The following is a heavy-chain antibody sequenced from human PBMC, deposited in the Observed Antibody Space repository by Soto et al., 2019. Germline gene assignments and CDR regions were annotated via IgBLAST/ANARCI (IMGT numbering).Heavy chain of an antibody. J-gene: IGHJ5*02. CDR1: GGSISSSSYY. Sequence: TSETLSLTCTVSGGSISSSSYYWGWIRQPPGKGLEWIGSIYYSGSTYYNPSLKSRVTISVDTSKNQFSLKLSSVTAADTAVYYCARLPTRDYGDPEDRVVDWFDPWGQGTLVTVSS. CDR3: ARLPTRDYGDPEDRVVDWFDP. D-gene: IGHD4-17*01. V-gene: IGHV4-39*01. CDR2: IYYSGST.